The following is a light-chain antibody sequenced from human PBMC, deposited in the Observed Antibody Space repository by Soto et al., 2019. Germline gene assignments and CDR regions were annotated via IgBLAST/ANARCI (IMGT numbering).Light chain of an antibody. CDR2: GNS. V-gene: IGLV1-40*01. CDR1: SSNIGAGYD. J-gene: IGLJ2*01. CDR3: QSYDSSLSAVV. Sequence: QSVLTQPPSVSGAPGQRVTISCTGSSSNIGAGYDVHWYQQLPGTAPKLLIYGNSNRPSGVPDRFSGSNSGISASLAITGLQAEDEADYYCQSYDSSLSAVVFGGGTKLTVL.